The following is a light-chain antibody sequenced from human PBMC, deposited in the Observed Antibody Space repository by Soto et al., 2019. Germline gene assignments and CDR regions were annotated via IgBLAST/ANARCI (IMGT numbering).Light chain of an antibody. CDR2: KAS. Sequence: DVEMTQSPSTLPTSIGDRVTINCRASQNVSTWLAWYQQKPGKAPILLIYKASRLESGVPSRFSASGSGTDFTLTIISLQSDDFATYFCQQYSKESTFGQGTKLEIK. V-gene: IGKV1-5*03. CDR3: QQYSKEST. CDR1: QNVSTW. J-gene: IGKJ2*01.